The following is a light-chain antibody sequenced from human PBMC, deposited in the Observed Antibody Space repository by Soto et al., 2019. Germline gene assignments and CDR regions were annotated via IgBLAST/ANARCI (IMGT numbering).Light chain of an antibody. Sequence: QSVLTQPASVSGSPGQSITISCTGTSSDIGGYNHVSWYQQHPGKAPKLMIYEVSNWPSGVSNRFSGSKSGNTASLTISGLQAEDEADYYCNSYTSTSAYVFGTGTKLTVL. J-gene: IGLJ1*01. CDR2: EVS. CDR3: NSYTSTSAYV. V-gene: IGLV2-14*01. CDR1: SSDIGGYNH.